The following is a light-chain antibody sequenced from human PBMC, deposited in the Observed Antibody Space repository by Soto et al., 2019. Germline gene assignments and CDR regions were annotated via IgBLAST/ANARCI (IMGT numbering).Light chain of an antibody. V-gene: IGLV1-40*01. CDR3: RPFEITLGGLV. CDR1: RSNIGAGYD. J-gene: IGLJ2*01. Sequence: QSVLTQPPSVSGAPGQRVTISCTGSRSNIGAGYDVHWYQQLPGTAPKLLIDGNTNRPSGIPDRFSGSKSGTSASLAITGLRAEDGAVYSCRPFEITLGGLVLGGGT. CDR2: GNT.